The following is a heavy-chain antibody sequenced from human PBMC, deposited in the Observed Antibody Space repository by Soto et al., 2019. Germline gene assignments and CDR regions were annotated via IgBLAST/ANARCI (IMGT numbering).Heavy chain of an antibody. J-gene: IGHJ4*02. V-gene: IGHV4-59*01. CDR2: IYNSGST. CDR3: ARDADGYGVFDY. D-gene: IGHD5-12*01. Sequence: SETLSLICTVSGGSISNYYWTWIRQPPGKGLEWIGYIYNSGSTNYNPSLKSRVTISVDTSKNQFSLKLSSVTAADTAVYYCARDADGYGVFDYWGQGTLVTVSS. CDR1: GGSISNYY.